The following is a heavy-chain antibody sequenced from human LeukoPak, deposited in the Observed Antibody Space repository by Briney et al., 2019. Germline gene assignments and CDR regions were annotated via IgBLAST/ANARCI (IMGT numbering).Heavy chain of an antibody. V-gene: IGHV3-23*01. CDR1: GFTFSSYA. CDR2: ISGSGGST. D-gene: IGHD5-18*01. Sequence: GGSLRLSCAASGFTFSSYAMSWVRQAPGKGLEWVSAISGSGGSTYYADSVKGRFTISRDNSKNTLYLQMNSLRAEDTAVYYCAKDQSTYSCGHDDAFDIWGQGTMVTVSS. CDR3: AKDQSTYSCGHDDAFDI. J-gene: IGHJ3*02.